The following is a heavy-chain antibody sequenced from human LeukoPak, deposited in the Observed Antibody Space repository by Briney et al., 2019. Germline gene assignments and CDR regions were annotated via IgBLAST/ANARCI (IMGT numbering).Heavy chain of an antibody. D-gene: IGHD3-22*01. CDR3: ARDIYDSSVEAMDV. CDR1: GYTFTNYA. CDR2: INAGNGNT. V-gene: IGHV1-3*01. J-gene: IGHJ6*02. Sequence: ASVKVSCKASGYTFTNYAMHWVRQAPGQRLEWMGWINAGNGNTKYSQKLLGRVTITRDTSASAAYMELSSLRSEDTAVYYCARDIYDSSVEAMDVWGQGTTVTVSS.